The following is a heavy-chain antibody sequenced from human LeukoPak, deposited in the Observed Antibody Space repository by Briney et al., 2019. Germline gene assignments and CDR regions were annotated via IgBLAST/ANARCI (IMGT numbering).Heavy chain of an antibody. CDR3: ASHPTYYYDSSGYY. V-gene: IGHV4-34*01. J-gene: IGHJ4*02. CDR2: INHSGST. D-gene: IGHD3-22*01. Sequence: PSETLSLTCAVYGGSFSGYYWSWIRQPPGKGLEWIGEINHSGSTNYNPSLKSRVTISVDTSKNQFSLKLGSVTAADTAVYYCASHPTYYYDSSGYYWGQGTLVTVSS. CDR1: GGSFSGYY.